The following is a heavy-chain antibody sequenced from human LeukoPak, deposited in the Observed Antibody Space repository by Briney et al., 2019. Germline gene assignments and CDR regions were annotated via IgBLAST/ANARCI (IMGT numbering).Heavy chain of an antibody. D-gene: IGHD3-3*01. CDR2: IYTSGST. CDR3: ARHNTIFGVLVPLDY. V-gene: IGHV4-4*07. J-gene: IGHJ4*02. Sequence: SETLSLTCTVSGGSISSYCWSWIRQPAGKGLEWIGRIYTSGSTNYNPSLKSRVTISIDKSKNHFSLNLSSVTAADTAVYYCARHNTIFGVLVPLDYWGQGTLVTVSS. CDR1: GGSISSYC.